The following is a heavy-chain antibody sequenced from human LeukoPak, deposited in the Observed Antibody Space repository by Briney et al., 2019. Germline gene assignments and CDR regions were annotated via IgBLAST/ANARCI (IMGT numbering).Heavy chain of an antibody. CDR2: ISAYNGNT. CDR3: ARHKTAVSYCGGDCYSEGFDY. J-gene: IGHJ4*02. Sequence: ASVKASCKASGYTFTSYGISWVRQAPGQGLEWMGWISAYNGNTNYAQKLQGRVTMTTDTSTSTAYMELRSLRSDDTAVYYCARHKTAVSYCGGDCYSEGFDYWGQGTLVTVSS. CDR1: GYTFTSYG. D-gene: IGHD2-21*02. V-gene: IGHV1-18*01.